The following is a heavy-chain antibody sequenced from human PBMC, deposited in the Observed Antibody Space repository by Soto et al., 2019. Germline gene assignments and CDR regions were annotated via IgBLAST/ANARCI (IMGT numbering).Heavy chain of an antibody. J-gene: IGHJ4*02. CDR3: ARHGGIVVYYFDY. CDR1: GGSISSSSYY. CDR2: IYYSGST. Sequence: QLQLQESGPGLVKPSETLSLTCTVSGGSISSSSYYWGWIRQPPGKGLEWIGSIYYSGSTYYNPSLKSRVTISVDTSKNQFSLKLSSVTAADTAVYYCARHGGIVVYYFDYWGQGTLVTVSS. V-gene: IGHV4-39*01. D-gene: IGHD3-22*01.